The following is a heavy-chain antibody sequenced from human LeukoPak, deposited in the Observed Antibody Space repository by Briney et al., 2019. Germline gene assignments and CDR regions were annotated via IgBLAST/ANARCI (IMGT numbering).Heavy chain of an antibody. J-gene: IGHJ1*01. CDR3: ARDRSRAPQIKYFQH. D-gene: IGHD3-16*01. V-gene: IGHV1-2*02. Sequence: GVSVKISCKASGYTFIGYYLHWVRQAPGQGLEWMGWINPHNGDTNYAQKFQGRVTMTRDTSITTAYMELSSLRSEDTAVYYCARDRSRAPQIKYFQHWGQGTLVTVSS. CDR1: GYTFIGYY. CDR2: INPHNGDT.